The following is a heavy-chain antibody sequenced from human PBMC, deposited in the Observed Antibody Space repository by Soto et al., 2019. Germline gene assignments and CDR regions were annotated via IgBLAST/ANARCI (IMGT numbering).Heavy chain of an antibody. Sequence: SVKVSCKASGGTFSSYAISWVRQAPGQGLEWMGGIIPIFGTANYAQKFQGRVTITADESTSTAYMELSSLRSEDTAVYYCARDRSTRYYDLYYYYGMDVWGQGTTVTVSS. V-gene: IGHV1-69*13. J-gene: IGHJ6*02. CDR1: GGTFSSYA. CDR2: IIPIFGTA. D-gene: IGHD3-22*01. CDR3: ARDRSTRYYDLYYYYGMDV.